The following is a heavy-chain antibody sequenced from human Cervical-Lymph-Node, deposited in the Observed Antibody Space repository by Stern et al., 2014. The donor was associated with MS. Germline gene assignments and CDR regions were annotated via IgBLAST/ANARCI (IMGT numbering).Heavy chain of an antibody. CDR3: AREGTETAVAAFDL. CDR1: GGTFSSHS. J-gene: IGHJ4*02. CDR2: IIPIFNTA. D-gene: IGHD6-19*01. Sequence: VQLVESGAEVRKPGSSVKVSCKASGGTFSSHSFSWVRQAPGQGLEWMGQIIPIFNTANYAQKFQGRVTMTADGSTSTVYKELSSLRSEDTAVYYCAREGTETAVAAFDLWGQGTLVTVSS. V-gene: IGHV1-69*01.